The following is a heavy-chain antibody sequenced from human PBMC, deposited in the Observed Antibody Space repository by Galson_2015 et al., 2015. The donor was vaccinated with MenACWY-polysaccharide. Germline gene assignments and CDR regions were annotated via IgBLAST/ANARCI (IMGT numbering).Heavy chain of an antibody. CDR3: ARDYRMGISGTYFGP. J-gene: IGHJ5*02. CDR1: AFAFANYD. Sequence: SLRLPCAASAFAFANYDMTWVRQAPGMGLDWVSSITANSATTYYANSVKGRFTISRDNSKNTLYLHMNSLRAEDTAVYYCARDYRMGISGTYFGPWGQGTLVTVSS. CDR2: ITANSATT. V-gene: IGHV3-23*01. D-gene: IGHD6-13*01.